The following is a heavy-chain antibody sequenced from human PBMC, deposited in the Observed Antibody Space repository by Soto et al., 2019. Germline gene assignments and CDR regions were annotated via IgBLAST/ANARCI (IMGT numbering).Heavy chain of an antibody. Sequence: QVQLVQSGAEVKQPGASVKVSCKASGYTFTSYGISWVRQAPGQGLEWMGWISAYNGNTNYAQKLQGRVTMTTDTSTSTAYMELRSLRSDDTAVYYCSLSPAGGPLYSSSSGHRFDYWGQGTLVTVSS. D-gene: IGHD6-6*01. CDR2: ISAYNGNT. V-gene: IGHV1-18*01. CDR3: SLSPAGGPLYSSSSGHRFDY. CDR1: GYTFTSYG. J-gene: IGHJ4*02.